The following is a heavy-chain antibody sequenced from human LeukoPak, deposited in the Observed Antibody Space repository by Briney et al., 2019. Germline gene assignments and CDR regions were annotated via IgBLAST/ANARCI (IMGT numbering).Heavy chain of an antibody. Sequence: GGSLRLSCAGSGFSFSNAWMNWVRQAPGKGLEWVGRIKSKVDGGTTDYAAPVKGRFIVSRDDSRNTVYLQMNSLRAEDTAVYYCARYDRSSTYYYYYGMDVWGQGTTVTVSS. J-gene: IGHJ6*02. CDR3: ARYDRSSTYYYYYGMDV. CDR1: GFSFSNAW. D-gene: IGHD1-1*01. V-gene: IGHV3-15*01. CDR2: IKSKVDGGTT.